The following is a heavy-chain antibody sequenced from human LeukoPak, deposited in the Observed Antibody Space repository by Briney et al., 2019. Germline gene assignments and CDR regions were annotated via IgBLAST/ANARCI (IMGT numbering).Heavy chain of an antibody. CDR3: ATLTMVRGVID. D-gene: IGHD3-10*01. CDR2: VHYSGST. Sequence: PSETLSLTCTVSGGSISSYYWSWIRQPPGKGLEWIGYVHYSGSTNYNPSLKSRVTISVDTSKNQFSLKLSSVTAADTAVYYCATLTMVRGVIDWGQGTLVTVSS. V-gene: IGHV4-59*12. CDR1: GGSISSYY. J-gene: IGHJ4*02.